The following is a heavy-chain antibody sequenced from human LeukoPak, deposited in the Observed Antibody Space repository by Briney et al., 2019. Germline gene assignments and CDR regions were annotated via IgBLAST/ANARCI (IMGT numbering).Heavy chain of an antibody. CDR2: INPNTGVT. J-gene: IGHJ5*02. V-gene: IGHV1-2*02. D-gene: IGHD4-17*01. Sequence: GASVKVSCKASGYTFTAYYIHWVRQAPGQGREWMGLINPNTGVTKFAQKFHGRVTISRDTSISTASMELNRLTTDDTAMYYCARGDYGRADPWGQGSLVTVSS. CDR3: ARGDYGRADP. CDR1: GYTFTAYY.